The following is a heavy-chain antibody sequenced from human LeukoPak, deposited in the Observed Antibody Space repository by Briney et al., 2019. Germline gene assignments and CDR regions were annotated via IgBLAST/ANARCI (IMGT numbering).Heavy chain of an antibody. Sequence: SETLSLTCAVSGGSISSSNWWSWVRQPPGKGLEWIGHIYYSGGIYYNPSLKSRVTMSVDTSKNQFSLKLSSVTAVDTAVYYCARKTTTGPTKAAFDIWGQGTMVTVSS. D-gene: IGHD4-17*01. J-gene: IGHJ3*02. V-gene: IGHV4-28*05. CDR3: ARKTTTGPTKAAFDI. CDR1: GGSISSSNW. CDR2: IYYSGGI.